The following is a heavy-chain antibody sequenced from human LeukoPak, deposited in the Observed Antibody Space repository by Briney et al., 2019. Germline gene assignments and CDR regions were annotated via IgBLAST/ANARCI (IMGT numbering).Heavy chain of an antibody. CDR1: GGSFSGYY. CDR3: ARGRASGSYYNY. J-gene: IGHJ4*02. V-gene: IGHV4-34*01. CDR2: INHSGST. Sequence: SETLSLTCAVYGGSFSGYYWSWIRQPPGKGLEWIGEINHSGSTNYNPSLKSRVTISVDTSKNQFSLKLSSVTAADTAVYYCARGRASGSYYNYWGRGTLVTVPS. D-gene: IGHD1-26*01.